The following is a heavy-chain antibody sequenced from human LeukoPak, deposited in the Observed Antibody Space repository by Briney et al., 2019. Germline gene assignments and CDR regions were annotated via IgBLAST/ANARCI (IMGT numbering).Heavy chain of an antibody. CDR3: ARGEQWLGRSAFDI. J-gene: IGHJ3*02. Sequence: GASVEVSCKASGGTFSSYAISWVRQAPGQGLEWMGGIIPIFGTANYAQKFQGRVTITADEPTSTAYMELSSLRSEDTAVYYCARGEQWLGRSAFDIWGQGTMVTVSS. V-gene: IGHV1-69*01. CDR2: IIPIFGTA. CDR1: GGTFSSYA. D-gene: IGHD6-19*01.